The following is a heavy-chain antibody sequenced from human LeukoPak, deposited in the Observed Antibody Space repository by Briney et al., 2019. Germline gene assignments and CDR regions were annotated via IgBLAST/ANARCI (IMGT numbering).Heavy chain of an antibody. Sequence: SETLSLTCAVSGYSISSGYYWGWIRQPPGKGLEWIGSIYHSGSTYYNPSLKSRVTISVDTSKNQFSLKLSSVTAADTAVYYCASLNSYGRDYWGQGTLVTVSS. J-gene: IGHJ4*02. CDR1: GYSISSGYY. D-gene: IGHD5-18*01. CDR2: IYHSGST. V-gene: IGHV4-38-2*01. CDR3: ASLNSYGRDY.